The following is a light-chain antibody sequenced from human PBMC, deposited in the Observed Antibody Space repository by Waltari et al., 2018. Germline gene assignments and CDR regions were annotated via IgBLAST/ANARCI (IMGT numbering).Light chain of an antibody. CDR1: SSDVGASTL. J-gene: IGLJ2*01. CDR2: EVY. CDR3: CSYAGRSTLV. Sequence: QSALTQPASVSGSAGQSITISCTGTSSDVGASTLISWYQQYPGKAPTPIIFEVYKRPSGVSDRFSGSKSDNTASLTISGLQAEDEADYYCCSYAGRSTLVFGGGTKLTVL. V-gene: IGLV2-23*02.